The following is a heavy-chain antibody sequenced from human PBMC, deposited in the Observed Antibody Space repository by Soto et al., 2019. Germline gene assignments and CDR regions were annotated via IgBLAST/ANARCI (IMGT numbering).Heavy chain of an antibody. CDR3: ARGLMITFGGVIAGLDY. D-gene: IGHD3-16*02. V-gene: IGHV1-8*01. Sequence: ASVKVSCKASGYTFTSYDINWVRQATGQGFEWMGWMNPNSGNTGYAQKFQGRVTMTRNTSISTAYMELSSLRSEDTAVYYCARGLMITFGGVIAGLDYWGQGTLVTVSS. CDR1: GYTFTSYD. J-gene: IGHJ4*02. CDR2: MNPNSGNT.